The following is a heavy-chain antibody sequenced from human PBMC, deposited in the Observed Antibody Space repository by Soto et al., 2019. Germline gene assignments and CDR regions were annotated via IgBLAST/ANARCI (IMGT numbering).Heavy chain of an antibody. CDR2: MNPNSGNT. CDR1: GYTFTSYD. CDR3: ARWPDGYYYYGMDV. Sequence: QVQLVQSGAEVKKPGPSVKVSCKASGYTFTSYDINWVRQATGQGLEWMGWMNPNSGNTGYAQKFQGRVTMPRNTSISTAYMELSSLRSEDTAVYYCARWPDGYYYYGMDVWGQGTTVTVSS. J-gene: IGHJ6*02. V-gene: IGHV1-8*01.